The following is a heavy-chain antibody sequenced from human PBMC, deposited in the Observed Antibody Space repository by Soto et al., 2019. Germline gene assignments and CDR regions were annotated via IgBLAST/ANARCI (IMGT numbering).Heavy chain of an antibody. Sequence: SETLSLTCAVYGGSFSGYYWSGIRQPPGKGLEWIGEINHSGSTNYNPSLKSRVTISVDTSKNQFSLKLSSVTAADTAVYYCAVNPGYPEQDNWFDPWGQGNLVTVS. CDR3: AVNPGYPEQDNWFDP. J-gene: IGHJ5*02. CDR2: INHSGST. V-gene: IGHV4-34*01. D-gene: IGHD6-13*01. CDR1: GGSFSGYY.